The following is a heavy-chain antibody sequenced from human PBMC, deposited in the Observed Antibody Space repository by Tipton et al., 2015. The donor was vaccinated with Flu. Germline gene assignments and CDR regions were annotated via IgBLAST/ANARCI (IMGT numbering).Heavy chain of an antibody. D-gene: IGHD6-13*01. CDR2: ITSTSSYI. CDR3: ATAIAAADSR. Sequence: SLRLSCAASGFTFSDYCMSWVRQAPGKGLEWVSYITSTSSYINFADSVKGRFTVSRDNAKNSLYLQMNSLRAEDTAVYYCATAIAAADSRWGQGTLVTVSS. V-gene: IGHV3-11*05. J-gene: IGHJ4*02. CDR1: GFTFSDYC.